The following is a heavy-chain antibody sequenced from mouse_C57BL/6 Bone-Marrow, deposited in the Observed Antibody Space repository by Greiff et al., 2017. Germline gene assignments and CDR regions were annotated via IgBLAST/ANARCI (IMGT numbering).Heavy chain of an antibody. CDR2: IRLKSDNYAT. Sequence: EVQRVESGGGLVQPGGSMKLSCVASGFTFSNYWMNWVRQSPEKGLEWVAQIRLKSDNYATHYAESVKGRFTISRDDSKSSVYLQMNNLRAEDTGIYYCTDGTGTYYFDYWGQGTTLTVSS. D-gene: IGHD4-1*01. CDR3: TDGTGTYYFDY. CDR1: GFTFSNYW. V-gene: IGHV6-3*01. J-gene: IGHJ2*01.